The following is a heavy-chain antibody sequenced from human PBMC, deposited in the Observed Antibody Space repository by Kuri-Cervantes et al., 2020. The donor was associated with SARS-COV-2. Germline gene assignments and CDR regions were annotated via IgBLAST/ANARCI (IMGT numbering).Heavy chain of an antibody. J-gene: IGHJ6*02. Sequence: GESLKISCAASGFTFSSGSMNWVRKAQGNGLEWVSYISSSSSSIYYADSVKCRFTVSRDNAKKSLYLQMNSLRDEDTAVCYCARGRVGFLEWLENYYYDGMDVWGQGTTVTVSS. CDR2: ISSSSSSI. CDR1: GFTFSSGS. D-gene: IGHD3-3*02. CDR3: ARGRVGFLEWLENYYYDGMDV. V-gene: IGHV3-48*02.